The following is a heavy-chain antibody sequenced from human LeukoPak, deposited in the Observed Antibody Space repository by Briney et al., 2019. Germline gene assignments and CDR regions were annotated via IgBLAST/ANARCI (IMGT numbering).Heavy chain of an antibody. CDR2: INEDGSTT. D-gene: IGHD1-26*01. CDR1: GFTFSDYW. Sequence: LAGGSLRLSCAASGFTFSDYWMHWVRQAPGKGLVWVSRINEDGSTTNHADSVKGRFTISRDNAKNTLYMQMNSLRAEDTAVYYCVRDLGGRSGHWGQGTLVTVSS. J-gene: IGHJ4*02. V-gene: IGHV3-74*01. CDR3: VRDLGGRSGH.